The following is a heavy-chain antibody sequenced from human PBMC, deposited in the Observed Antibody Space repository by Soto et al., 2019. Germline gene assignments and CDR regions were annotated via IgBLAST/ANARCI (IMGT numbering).Heavy chain of an antibody. Sequence: QVQLQQWGAGLLKPSETLSLTCAVSGGSFSGYYWSWIRQPPGKGLEWIGETDHSGSTNYNPSLKGRGTISVDTSKNQFSLKLSSVAAADTAVYYCASTVGLVTAIPGLERTGRFDPWGQGTLVTVSS. CDR3: ASTVGLVTAIPGLERTGRFDP. CDR2: TDHSGST. CDR1: GGSFSGYY. V-gene: IGHV4-34*01. D-gene: IGHD2-21*02. J-gene: IGHJ5*02.